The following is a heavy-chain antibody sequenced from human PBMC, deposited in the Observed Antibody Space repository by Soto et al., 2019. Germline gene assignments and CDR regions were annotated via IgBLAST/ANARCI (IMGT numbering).Heavy chain of an antibody. CDR3: AKSRYSDSSGDFYDY. Sequence: PGGSLRLSCTASGFVFNAHDMSWVLQAPGKGLEWVSGIGGSGRTTYYADSVKGPFTISRDNSNNTLFLQMNSLRAEDTAVYYCAKSRYSDSSGDFYDYWGQGALVTVSS. V-gene: IGHV3-23*01. CDR1: GFVFNAHD. J-gene: IGHJ4*02. CDR2: IGGSGRTT. D-gene: IGHD3-22*01.